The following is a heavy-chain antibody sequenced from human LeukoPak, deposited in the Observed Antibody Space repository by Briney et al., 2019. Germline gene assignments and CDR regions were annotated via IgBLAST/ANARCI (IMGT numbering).Heavy chain of an antibody. Sequence: SVKVSCKASGFTFTSSAMQWVRQARGQRLEWIGWIVVGSGNTNYAQKFQGRVTITADKSTSTAYMELSSLRSEDTAVYYCARDGYNPHHYDIWGQGTMVTVSS. CDR1: GFTFTSSA. CDR3: ARDGYNPHHYDI. CDR2: IVVGSGNT. V-gene: IGHV1-58*02. J-gene: IGHJ3*02. D-gene: IGHD5-24*01.